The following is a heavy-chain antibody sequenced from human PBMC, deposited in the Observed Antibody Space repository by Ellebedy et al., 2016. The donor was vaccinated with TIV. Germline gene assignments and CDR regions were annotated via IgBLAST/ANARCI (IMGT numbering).Heavy chain of an antibody. D-gene: IGHD1-26*01. J-gene: IGHJ4*02. CDR2: IRQGGSDK. V-gene: IGHV3-7*01. CDR1: GFTFSSDG. CDR3: ATQWELYD. Sequence: GGSLRLSCAASGFTFSSDGMHWVRQAPGKGLEWVAGIRQGGSDKYYVDSVRGRFTISRDDAKNSLYLQMNSLRDEDTAVYYCATQWELYDWGQGTPVTVSS.